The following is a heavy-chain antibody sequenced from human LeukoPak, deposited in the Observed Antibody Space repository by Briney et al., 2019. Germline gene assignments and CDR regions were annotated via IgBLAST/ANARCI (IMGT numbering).Heavy chain of an antibody. D-gene: IGHD4-23*01. CDR1: GFTFSSYG. J-gene: IGHJ4*02. V-gene: IGHV3-33*01. CDR3: ARGWGGGNSWNFFDY. CDR2: IWYDGSNK. Sequence: GRSLRLSCAASGFTFSSYGMHWVRQAPGKGLEWVAVIWYDGSNKYYADSVKGRFTISRDNSKNTLYLQMNSLRAEDTAVYYCARGWGGGNSWNFFDYWGQGTPVTVSS.